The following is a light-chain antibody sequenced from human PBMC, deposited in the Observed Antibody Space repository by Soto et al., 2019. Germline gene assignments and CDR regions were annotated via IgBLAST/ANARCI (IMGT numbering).Light chain of an antibody. J-gene: IGKJ3*01. CDR2: AAS. Sequence: DIQMTQSPSSVSASVGDRVSITCWASQGISNWLAWYQQKPGRAPKLLIYAASSLQSGVSSRFSGSGSGTDFTLTISSLQPEDFETYYCQQGNSFPFTFGPGTKVDIK. CDR3: QQGNSFPFT. CDR1: QGISNW. V-gene: IGKV1D-12*01.